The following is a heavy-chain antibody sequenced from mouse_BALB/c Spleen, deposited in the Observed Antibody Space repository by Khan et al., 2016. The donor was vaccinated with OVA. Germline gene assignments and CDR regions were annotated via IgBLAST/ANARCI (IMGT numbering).Heavy chain of an antibody. D-gene: IGHD2-10*02. CDR2: IDPYYGGA. J-gene: IGHJ2*01. Sequence: EVQLQESGPELEKPGASVKISCKASGYSFTGYNLNWVKQSNGNSLEWIGNIDPYYGGATYNQKFKGKATLTVDKSSSTAYMQLKILTSEDSAVYYDTRGYGNDVRYYFDYWGQGTTLTVSS. CDR3: TRGYGNDVRYYFDY. V-gene: IGHV1-39*01. CDR1: GYSFTGYN.